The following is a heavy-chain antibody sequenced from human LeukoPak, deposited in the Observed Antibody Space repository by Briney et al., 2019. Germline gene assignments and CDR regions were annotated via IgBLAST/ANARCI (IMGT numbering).Heavy chain of an antibody. J-gene: IGHJ5*01. Sequence: SETLSLTCTVSGYSISRGYYWGWIRQPLGKGLEWIGSIYHSGVTDYNPSLKSRVTISVDTSKNQFSLKLSSVTAADTAVYNCARVGGSAYPSTGFDFWGQGTLVTVSS. D-gene: IGHD3-16*01. CDR1: GYSISRGYY. CDR2: IYHSGVT. V-gene: IGHV4-38-2*02. CDR3: ARVGGSAYPSTGFDF.